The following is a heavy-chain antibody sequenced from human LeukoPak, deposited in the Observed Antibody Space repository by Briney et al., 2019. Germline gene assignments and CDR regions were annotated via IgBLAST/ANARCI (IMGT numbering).Heavy chain of an antibody. CDR3: AREGIEKSFDH. V-gene: IGHV1-2*02. D-gene: IGHD5-24*01. CDR2: INPNSGGT. J-gene: IGHJ4*02. Sequence: GASVKVSCKASGYTFTGYYMHWVRQAPGQGLEWMGWINPNSGGTKYAQKFQGRVTMTRDTSINTAYMELSGLTSDDTAVYYCAREGIEKSFDHWGQGTLVTVTS. CDR1: GYTFTGYY.